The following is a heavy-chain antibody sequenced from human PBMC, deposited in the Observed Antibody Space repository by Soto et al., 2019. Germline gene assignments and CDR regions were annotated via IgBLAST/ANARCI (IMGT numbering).Heavy chain of an antibody. V-gene: IGHV3-30*18. CDR1: GFTFSSYG. J-gene: IGHJ6*03. D-gene: IGHD3-3*01. Sequence: GGSLRLSCAASGFTFSSYGMHWVRQAPGKGLEWVAVISYDGSNKYYADPVKGRFTISRDNSKNTLYLQMNSLRAEDTAVYYCAKVGVDYDFWSGYMDVWGQGTTVTVSS. CDR3: AKVGVDYDFWSGYMDV. CDR2: ISYDGSNK.